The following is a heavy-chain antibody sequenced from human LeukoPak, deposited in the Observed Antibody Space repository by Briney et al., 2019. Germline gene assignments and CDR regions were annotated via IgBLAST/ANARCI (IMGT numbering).Heavy chain of an antibody. V-gene: IGHV3-7*01. J-gene: IGHJ4*02. CDR3: VRSNGWTPDY. Sequence: PGGSLRLSCAASGFTFSSYWMNWVRQVPGKGLEWVAIIKQDGSEKFHVDSVKGRFTISRDNAKTSLFLQMNSLRVEDTSVYYCVRSNGWTPDYWGQGTLVTVSS. D-gene: IGHD2-15*01. CDR1: GFTFSSYW. CDR2: IKQDGSEK.